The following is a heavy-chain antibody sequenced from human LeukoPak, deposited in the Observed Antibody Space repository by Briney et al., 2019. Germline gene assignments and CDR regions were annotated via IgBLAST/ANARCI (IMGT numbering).Heavy chain of an antibody. CDR3: AKASSSSWYYFDY. Sequence: GGSLRLSCAASGFTFSSYSMNWVRQAPGKGLEWVSSISSSSSYIYYADSVKGRFTISRDNAKNSLYLQMNSLRAEDMALYYCAKASSSSWYYFDYWGQGTLVTVSS. CDR2: ISSSSSYI. CDR1: GFTFSSYS. J-gene: IGHJ4*02. V-gene: IGHV3-21*04. D-gene: IGHD6-13*01.